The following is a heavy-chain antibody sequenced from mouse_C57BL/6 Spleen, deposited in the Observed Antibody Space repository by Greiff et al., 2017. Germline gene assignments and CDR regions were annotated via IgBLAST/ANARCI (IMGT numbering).Heavy chain of an antibody. CDR1: GYSFTDYN. CDR2: INPNYGTT. D-gene: IGHD2-4*01. J-gene: IGHJ4*01. V-gene: IGHV1-39*01. CDR3: ARSLCDYGDGRDARDD. Sequence: EVQLQQSGPELVKPGASVKISCKASGYSFTDYNMNWVKQSNGKSLEWIGVINPNYGTTSYNQKFKGKATLTVDQSSSTAYMPLNSLTSDDSAVYYCARSLCDYGDGRDARDDWGQGTSVTVSS.